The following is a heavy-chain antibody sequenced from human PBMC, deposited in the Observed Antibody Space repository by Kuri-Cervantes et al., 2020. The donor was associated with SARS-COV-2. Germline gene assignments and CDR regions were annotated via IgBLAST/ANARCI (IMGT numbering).Heavy chain of an antibody. J-gene: IGHJ6*02. CDR1: GYTFTSYD. Sequence: ASVKVSCKASGYTFTSYDINWVRQATGQGLEWMGWMNPNSGNTGYAQKFQGRVTMARNTSISTAYMELSSLRSDDTAVYHCARYSSAWHPLGMDVWGQGTTVTVSS. V-gene: IGHV1-8*02. CDR2: MNPNSGNT. D-gene: IGHD6-19*01. CDR3: ARYSSAWHPLGMDV.